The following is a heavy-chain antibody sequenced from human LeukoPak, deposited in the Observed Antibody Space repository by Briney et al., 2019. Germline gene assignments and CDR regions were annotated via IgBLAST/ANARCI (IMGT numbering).Heavy chain of an antibody. V-gene: IGHV3-7*01. D-gene: IGHD2-15*01. CDR1: GHTFSNYW. CDR3: ASSGRYCSGGNCADFDY. CDR2: IKQDGSDT. Sequence: GGSLRLSCAASGHTFSNYWMSWVRQAPGKGLEWVANIKQDGSDTFYVDSVKGRFTISRDNAKNSLYLQMNSLRAEDTAVYYCASSGRYCSGGNCADFDYWGQGTLVTVAS. J-gene: IGHJ4*02.